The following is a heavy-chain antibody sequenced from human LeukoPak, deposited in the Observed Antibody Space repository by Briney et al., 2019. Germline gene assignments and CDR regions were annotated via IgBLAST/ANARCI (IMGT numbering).Heavy chain of an antibody. J-gene: IGHJ4*02. V-gene: IGHV4-4*07. CDR1: GGSISSYY. Sequence: SETLSLTCTVFGGSISSYYWSWIRQPAGKGLEWIGRIYTSGSTHYNPSLKSRVTISLDKSKNQFSLKLSSVTAADTAVYFCAREQYNDSSGRILWGQGTLVTVSS. CDR2: IYTSGST. D-gene: IGHD3-22*01. CDR3: AREQYNDSSGRIL.